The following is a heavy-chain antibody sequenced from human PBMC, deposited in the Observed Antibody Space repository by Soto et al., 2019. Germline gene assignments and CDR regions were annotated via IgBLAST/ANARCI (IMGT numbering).Heavy chain of an antibody. CDR3: ANAFDTYYFAH. Sequence: GGSLRLSCVASGFTFSSNAMRWVRQAPGKGLEWVSAIGSSGATTYYADSVKGRFTISRDNSKNTVYLQMNSLRVEDTAVYYCANAFDTYYFAHWGQGTLDTVSS. V-gene: IGHV3-23*01. J-gene: IGHJ4*02. D-gene: IGHD3-9*01. CDR1: GFTFSSNA. CDR2: IGSSGATT.